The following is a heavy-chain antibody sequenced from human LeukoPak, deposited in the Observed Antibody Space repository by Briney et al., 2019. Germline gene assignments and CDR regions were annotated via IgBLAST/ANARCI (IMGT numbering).Heavy chain of an antibody. D-gene: IGHD3-22*01. Sequence: GGSLRLSCAASGFTFVTYGMTWVRQAPGKGLEWVANIDQKGSEKYYVDSVKGRFTISRDNAKKSLYLQMNSLRAEDTAVYYCARWAGNYFGSSGYPRPFEYWGQGTLVTVSS. CDR2: IDQKGSEK. J-gene: IGHJ4*02. CDR1: GFTFVTYG. CDR3: ARWAGNYFGSSGYPRPFEY. V-gene: IGHV3-7*01.